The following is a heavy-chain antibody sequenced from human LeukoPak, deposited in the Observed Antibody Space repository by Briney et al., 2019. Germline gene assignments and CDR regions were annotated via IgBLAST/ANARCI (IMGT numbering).Heavy chain of an antibody. CDR2: IYTSGST. CDR3: AREQLVPLYYYYYMDV. V-gene: IGHV4-61*02. J-gene: IGHJ6*03. D-gene: IGHD6-6*01. CDR1: GGSISSGSYY. Sequence: SETLSLTCTVSGGSISSGSYYWSWIRQPAGKGLEWIGRIYTSGSTNYNPSLKSRVTISVDTFKNQFSLKLSSVTAADTAVYYCAREQLVPLYYYYYMDVWGKGTTVTVSS.